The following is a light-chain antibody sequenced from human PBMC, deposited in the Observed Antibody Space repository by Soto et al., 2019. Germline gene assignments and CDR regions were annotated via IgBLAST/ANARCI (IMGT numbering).Light chain of an antibody. CDR1: QSITNS. CDR3: QQRSNWPSVT. Sequence: ESVLTQSPATLSLSPGDRATLSCRASQSITNSLAWYRHQPGQPPRLLIYDASKRATSIPARFIGSGSGTHFTLTISSLEPEDFGLYYCQQRSNWPSVTFGGGTKVEIK. J-gene: IGKJ4*01. V-gene: IGKV3-11*01. CDR2: DAS.